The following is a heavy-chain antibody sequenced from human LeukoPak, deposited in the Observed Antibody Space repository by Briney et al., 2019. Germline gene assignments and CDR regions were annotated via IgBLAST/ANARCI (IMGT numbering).Heavy chain of an antibody. V-gene: IGHV3-53*01. CDR3: ARDREGP. CDR1: GFTVSNNY. CDR2: IYSGGAT. Sequence: GGSLRLSCAASGFTVSNNYMRWVRQAPGKGPECVSSIYSGGATKYADSVKGRFTISRDNSKNTLYLQMNSLRPEDTAVYYCARDREGPWGQGTLVTVSS. D-gene: IGHD1-26*01. J-gene: IGHJ5*02.